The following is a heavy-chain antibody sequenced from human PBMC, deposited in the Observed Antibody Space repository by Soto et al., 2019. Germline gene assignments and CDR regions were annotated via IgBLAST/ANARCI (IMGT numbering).Heavy chain of an antibody. CDR3: ARGPRGQLSGMDV. V-gene: IGHV4-4*07. CDR1: GGSLNTYY. Sequence: QVQLQESGPGLVKPSETLSLTCTVTGGSLNTYYWSWIRQTAAKGLEWIGRIYGSGSTDHNPSLKSRVSLLVDTSRNQLSLKLRSVTAADTAVYYCARGPRGQLSGMDVWGQGTTVTVSS. J-gene: IGHJ6*02. CDR2: IYGSGST. D-gene: IGHD6-6*01.